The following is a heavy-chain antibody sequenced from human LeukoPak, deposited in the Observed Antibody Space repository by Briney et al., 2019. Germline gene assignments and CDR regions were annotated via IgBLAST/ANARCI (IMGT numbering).Heavy chain of an antibody. J-gene: IGHJ4*02. CDR1: GLTFSSYA. D-gene: IGHD5-12*01. CDR2: ISGSGYST. CDR3: AKEAGYSGYDYPDY. Sequence: SGGSLRLSCAASGLTFSSYAMSWVRQAPGKGLEWVSAISGSGYSTYYADSVKGRFTISRDNSKNTLYLQMNSLRAEDTAVYYCAKEAGYSGYDYPDYWGQGTLVTVSS. V-gene: IGHV3-23*01.